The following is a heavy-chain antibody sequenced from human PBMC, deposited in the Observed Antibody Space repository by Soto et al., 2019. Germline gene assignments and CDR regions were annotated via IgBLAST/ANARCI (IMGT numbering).Heavy chain of an antibody. CDR1: GYSFTSYW. V-gene: IGHV5-10-1*01. CDR3: AIDSSGNPGYYYYGMDV. Sequence: PGESLKISCKGSGYSFTSYWISWVRQMPGKGLEWMGRIDPSDSYTNYSPSFQGHVTISADKSISTAYLQWSSLKASDTAMYYCAIDSSGNPGYYYYGMDVWGQGTTVTVSS. D-gene: IGHD3-22*01. CDR2: IDPSDSYT. J-gene: IGHJ6*02.